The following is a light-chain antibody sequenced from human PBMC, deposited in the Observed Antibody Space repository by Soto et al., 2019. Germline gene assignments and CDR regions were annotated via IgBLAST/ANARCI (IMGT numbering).Light chain of an antibody. J-gene: IGLJ2*01. CDR3: NSYAGSNNVV. CDR2: EVS. CDR1: SSDVGGYNY. Sequence: QSALTQPPSASGSPGQSVTISCPGTSSDVGGYNYVSWYQQHPGKAPKLMIYEVSKRPSGVPDRFSGSKSGNTASLTVSGLQAEYEADYYCNSYAGSNNVVFGGGTKLTVL. V-gene: IGLV2-8*01.